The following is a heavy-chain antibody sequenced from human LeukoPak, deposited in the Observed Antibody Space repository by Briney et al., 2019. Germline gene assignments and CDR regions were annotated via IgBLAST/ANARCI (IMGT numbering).Heavy chain of an antibody. D-gene: IGHD3-3*01. V-gene: IGHV3-21*06. CDR2: ISFSSTHI. CDR3: ARAPITIFGVVSFDY. J-gene: IGHJ4*02. CDR1: GFIFSNYG. Sequence: GGSLRLSCAASGFIFSNYGMSWVRQAPGKGLEWVSSISFSSTHIYYADSIQGRFTISRDNAENSLYLQMNSLRAEDTAVYYCARAPITIFGVVSFDYWGQGTLVTVSS.